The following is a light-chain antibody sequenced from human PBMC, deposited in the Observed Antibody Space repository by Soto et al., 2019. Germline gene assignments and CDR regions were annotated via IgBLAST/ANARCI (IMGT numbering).Light chain of an antibody. CDR3: QQYENYWT. CDR1: QSISAW. V-gene: IGKV1-5*01. J-gene: IGKJ1*01. CDR2: DAS. Sequence: DIQMTQSPSTLSATAGDRVTITCRASQSISAWLAWYQQKPGKAPKLLIYDASNLESGVPSRFSGSVSGTEFTLTISNLQPDHFATYYCQQYENYWTFGQGTNVDIK.